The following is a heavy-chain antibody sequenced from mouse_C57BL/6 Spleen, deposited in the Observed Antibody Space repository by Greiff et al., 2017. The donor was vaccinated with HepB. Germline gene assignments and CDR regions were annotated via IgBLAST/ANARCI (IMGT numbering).Heavy chain of an antibody. V-gene: IGHV1-80*01. CDR1: GYAFSSYW. D-gene: IGHD2-4*01. CDR3: VRRGYDYYYCDY. Sequence: QVQLQQSGAELVKPGASVKISCKASGYAFSSYWMNWVKQRPGKGLEWIGQIYPGDGDTNYNGKFKGKATLTADKSSSTAYMQLSSLTSEDSAVDFCVRRGYDYYYCDYWGQGTTLTVSS. J-gene: IGHJ2*01. CDR2: IYPGDGDT.